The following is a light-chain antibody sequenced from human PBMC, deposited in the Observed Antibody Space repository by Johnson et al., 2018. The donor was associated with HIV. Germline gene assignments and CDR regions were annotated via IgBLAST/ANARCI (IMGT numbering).Light chain of an antibody. Sequence: QSVLTQPPSVSAAPGQKVTISCSGSSSNIGNNYVSWYQQLPGTAPKLLIYDNNKRPSGIPDRFSGSKSGTSATLGITGLQTGDEADYYCGTWDNSLSAYVFATGTKFTV. CDR1: SSNIGNNY. CDR2: DNN. CDR3: GTWDNSLSAYV. J-gene: IGLJ1*01. V-gene: IGLV1-51*01.